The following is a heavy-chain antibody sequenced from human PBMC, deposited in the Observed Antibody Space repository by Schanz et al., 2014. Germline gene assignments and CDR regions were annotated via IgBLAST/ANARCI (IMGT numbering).Heavy chain of an antibody. CDR1: GGTFSSYT. V-gene: IGHV1-69*08. J-gene: IGHJ6*02. Sequence: QVQLVQSGAEVMKPGSSVTVSCKASGGTFSSYTINWVRQAPGQGLEWMGRIIPILDKTNYAQKFQGRVTMTADKSTSTVYMEVSGLRSEDTAVYYCAKVDRTRYYAMDVWGQGTTVTVSS. CDR3: AKVDRTRYYAMDV. D-gene: IGHD3-9*01. CDR2: IIPILDKT.